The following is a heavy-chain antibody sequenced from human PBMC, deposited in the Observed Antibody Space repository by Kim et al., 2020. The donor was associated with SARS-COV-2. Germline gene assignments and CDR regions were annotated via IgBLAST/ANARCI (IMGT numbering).Heavy chain of an antibody. J-gene: IGHJ5*02. CDR3: VDRHGDYDVDL. V-gene: IGHV3-66*01. CDR1: GLSVTSDI. CDR2: IYIDGTT. Sequence: GGSLRLSCAASGLSVTSDIMSWVRQAPGQGLEWVSVIYIDGTTYYANSVNGSFTISRDTFNNTTHLQLDSMRAEDTAVYYCVDRHGDYDVDLCGQGTMVT. D-gene: IGHD4-17*01.